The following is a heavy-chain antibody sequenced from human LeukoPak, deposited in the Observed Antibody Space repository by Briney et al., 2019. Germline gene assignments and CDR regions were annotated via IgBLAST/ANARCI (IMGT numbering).Heavy chain of an antibody. CDR2: TYYRSKWYN. CDR1: GDSVSSNSAA. D-gene: IGHD6-13*01. V-gene: IGHV6-1*01. Sequence: SQTLSLTCAISGDSVSSNSAAWNWIRQFPSRGPEWLGRTYYRSKWYNDYAVSVKSRITINPDTSKNQFSLQLNSVTPEDTAVYYCARESLGSSSWYFWYFDLWGRGTLVTVSS. J-gene: IGHJ2*01. CDR3: ARESLGSSSWYFWYFDL.